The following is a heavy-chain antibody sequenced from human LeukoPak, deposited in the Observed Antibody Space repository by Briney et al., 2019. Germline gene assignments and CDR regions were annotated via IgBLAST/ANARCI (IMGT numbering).Heavy chain of an antibody. CDR3: ARGVAVVSNALNWYFDL. V-gene: IGHV1-2*02. D-gene: IGHD3-22*01. CDR2: INPNSGGT. CDR1: GYTFTGYY. Sequence: ASVKVPCKASGYTFTGYYMHWVRQAPGQGLEWMGWINPNSGGTNYAQKFQGRVTMTRDTSISTAYMELSRLRSDDTAVYYCARGVAVVSNALNWYFDLWGRGTLVTVSS. J-gene: IGHJ2*01.